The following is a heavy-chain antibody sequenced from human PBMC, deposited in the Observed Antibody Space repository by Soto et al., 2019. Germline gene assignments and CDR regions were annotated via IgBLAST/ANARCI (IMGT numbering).Heavy chain of an antibody. CDR1: GFTFSSYA. CDR2: ISGSGVST. Sequence: PGGSLRLSCAASGFTFSSYAMSWVRQAPGKGLEWVSAISGSGVSTYYADSVKGRFTISRDNSKNTLYLQMSSLRAEDTAVYYCAKDLKDVVVPPIRGPLYYDYGMDVWGQGTTVNVSS. V-gene: IGHV3-23*01. D-gene: IGHD2-2*01. J-gene: IGHJ6*02. CDR3: AKDLKDVVVPPIRGPLYYDYGMDV.